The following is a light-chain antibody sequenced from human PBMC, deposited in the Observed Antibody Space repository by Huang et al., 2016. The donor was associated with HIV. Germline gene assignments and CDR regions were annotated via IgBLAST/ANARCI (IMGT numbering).Light chain of an antibody. CDR1: QDINNY. Sequence: DIQMTQSPSSLSASVGDSVTITCQASQDINNYLNWFQQKPGTAPKLLIHDASKLETGVPSRFNGSGSGTDFTLTISSLQPEDIATYHCQQYNNLPYTFGQGTKLEI. CDR2: DAS. J-gene: IGKJ2*01. V-gene: IGKV1-33*01. CDR3: QQYNNLPYT.